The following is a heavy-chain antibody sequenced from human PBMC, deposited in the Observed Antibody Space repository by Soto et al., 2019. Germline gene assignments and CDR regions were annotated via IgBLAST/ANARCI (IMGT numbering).Heavy chain of an antibody. J-gene: IGHJ6*02. Sequence: GASVKVSCKASGYTFTSYAMNWVRQAPGQGLEWMGWINTNTGNPTYAQGFTGRFVFSLDTSVSTAYLQICSLKAEDTAVYYCARGVDSSGWYGAVYYYYYYGMDVWGQRTTVTVSS. D-gene: IGHD6-19*01. CDR1: GYTFTSYA. CDR2: INTNTGNP. V-gene: IGHV7-4-1*01. CDR3: ARGVDSSGWYGAVYYYYYYGMDV.